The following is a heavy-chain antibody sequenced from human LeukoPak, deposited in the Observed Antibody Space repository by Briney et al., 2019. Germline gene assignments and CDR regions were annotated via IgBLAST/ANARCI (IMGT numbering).Heavy chain of an antibody. CDR2: IYYSGST. D-gene: IGHD3-22*01. CDR1: GGSFSGYY. V-gene: IGHV4-30-4*01. CDR3: ARDYYDSSGYYFDY. J-gene: IGHJ4*02. Sequence: PSETLSLTCAVYGGSFSGYYWSWIRQPPGKGLEWIGYIYYSGSTYYNPSLKSRVTISVDTSKNQFSLKLSSVTAADTAVYYCARDYYDSSGYYFDYWGQGTLVTVSS.